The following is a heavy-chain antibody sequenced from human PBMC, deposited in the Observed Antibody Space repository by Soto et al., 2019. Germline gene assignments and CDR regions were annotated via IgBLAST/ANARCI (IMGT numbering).Heavy chain of an antibody. Sequence: VQLVESGGGLVQPGRSLRLSCAASGFTFDDYGMHWVRLAPGKGLEWVAAISWDSGIIDYVDSVRGRFTISRDNAKSSLSLQMNSLRAEDTALYYCEKAVVVSQKSWVNYFGSWGQGTLVTVSS. V-gene: IGHV3-9*01. CDR1: GFTFDDYG. D-gene: IGHD2-15*01. CDR3: EKAVVVSQKSWVNYFGS. CDR2: ISWDSGII. J-gene: IGHJ4*02.